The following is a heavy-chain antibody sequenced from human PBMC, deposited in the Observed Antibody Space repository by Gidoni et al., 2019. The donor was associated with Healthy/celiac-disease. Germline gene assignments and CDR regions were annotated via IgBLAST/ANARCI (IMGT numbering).Heavy chain of an antibody. V-gene: IGHV1-2*02. Sequence: QVQLVQSGAEVKKPGASVKVSCKASGYTFTGYYMHWVRQAPGQGLEWMGWINPNSGGTNYAQKFQGRVTRTRDTSISTAYMELSRLRSDDTAVYYCARDLNAINHYYHRFDPWGQGTLVTVSS. CDR3: ARDLNAINHYYHRFDP. J-gene: IGHJ5*02. D-gene: IGHD3-22*01. CDR2: INPNSGGT. CDR1: GYTFTGYY.